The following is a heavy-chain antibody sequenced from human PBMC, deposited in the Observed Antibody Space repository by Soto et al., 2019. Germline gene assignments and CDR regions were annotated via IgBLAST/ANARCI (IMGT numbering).Heavy chain of an antibody. CDR1: GFPLGPNW. Sequence: EVQLVESGGGLVQPGGPWSLPCGAPGFPLGPNWLGGVGQVPGKGLEWVANINQDGSEKNYVDSVKGRFTISRDNAKNSLYLQMSSLRAEDTALYYCARDGSTSWYSYDYHGMDVWGQGTTVTVSS. CDR2: INQDGSEK. CDR3: ARDGSTSWYSYDYHGMDV. J-gene: IGHJ6*02. V-gene: IGHV3-7*03. D-gene: IGHD5-18*01.